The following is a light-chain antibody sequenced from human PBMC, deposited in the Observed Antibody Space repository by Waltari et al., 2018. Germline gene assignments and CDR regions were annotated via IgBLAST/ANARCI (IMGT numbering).Light chain of an antibody. CDR3: AGWDERLEGWV. J-gene: IGLJ3*02. CDR1: SSNIGRYS. Sequence: QSVLTQAPSASGTPGQRVTISCSGSSSNIGRYSANWYQQLPGAAPRLLIYNNDQRPSGVADRFSGYGSGASASRAISGLQSEDEADYYCAGWDERLEGWVFGGGTRLTVL. CDR2: NND. V-gene: IGLV1-44*01.